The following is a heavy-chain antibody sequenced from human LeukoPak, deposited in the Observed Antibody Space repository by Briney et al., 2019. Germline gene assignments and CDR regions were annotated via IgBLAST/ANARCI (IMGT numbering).Heavy chain of an antibody. V-gene: IGHV4-38-2*02. CDR1: GYSISSGYY. D-gene: IGHD3-22*01. Sequence: SETLSLTCTVSGYSISSGYYWGWIRQPPEKGLEWIGNIYYSGSTYYNPSLKSRVTISIDTSKNQFSLKLSSVTAADTAVYYCARDKYYYDSSGSIRFDYWGQGTLVTVSS. J-gene: IGHJ4*02. CDR2: IYYSGST. CDR3: ARDKYYYDSSGSIRFDY.